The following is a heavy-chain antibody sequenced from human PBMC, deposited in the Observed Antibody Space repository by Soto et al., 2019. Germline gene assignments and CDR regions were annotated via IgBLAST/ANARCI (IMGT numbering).Heavy chain of an antibody. V-gene: IGHV1-69*13. Sequence: GASVKVSCKASGGTFSSYAISWVRQAPGQGLEWMGGIIPIFGTANYAQKFQGRVTITADESTSTAYMELSSLRSEDTAVYYCARPGIGMTTVTTFFVYWGQGTLVTVSS. CDR3: ARPGIGMTTVTTFFVY. D-gene: IGHD4-4*01. CDR1: GGTFSSYA. J-gene: IGHJ4*02. CDR2: IIPIFGTA.